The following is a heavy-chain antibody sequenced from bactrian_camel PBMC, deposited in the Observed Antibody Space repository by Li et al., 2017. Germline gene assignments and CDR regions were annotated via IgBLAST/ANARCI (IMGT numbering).Heavy chain of an antibody. D-gene: IGHD7*01. CDR3: TTDGTSYSDYVNH. CDR2: ITRTGTT. V-gene: IGHV3S9*01. J-gene: IGHJ4*01. CDR1: GFTFSDYA. Sequence: HVQLVESGGGLVQPGGSLRLSCAASGFTFSDYAMSWIRQGPGKGLEWVSTITRTGTTYYADSVKDRFTISRDNAQNTLYLQMNGLKTEDTAVYYCTTDGTSYSDYVNHWGQGTQVTVS.